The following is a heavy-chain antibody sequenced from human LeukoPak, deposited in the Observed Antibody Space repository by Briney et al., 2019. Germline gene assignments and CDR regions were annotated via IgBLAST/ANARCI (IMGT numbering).Heavy chain of an antibody. Sequence: GGSLRLSCAVSGLTLSNVWMNWVRQAPGKGLEWVGRIRSRGDGGSTDFAAPVKGRFTISRDDSKNTLYLQMNSLTSEDTAVYYCTQGSGQYFDYWGQGTLVTVSS. J-gene: IGHJ4*02. CDR3: TQGSGQYFDY. CDR1: GLTLSNVW. D-gene: IGHD2-15*01. V-gene: IGHV3-15*07. CDR2: IRSRGDGGST.